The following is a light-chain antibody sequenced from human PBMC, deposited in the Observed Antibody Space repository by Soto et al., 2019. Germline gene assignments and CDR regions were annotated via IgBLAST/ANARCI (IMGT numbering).Light chain of an antibody. J-gene: IGLJ2*01. Sequence: QPVLTQPPSVSGAPGQGVSISCSGNSSNIGAGFDVHWYQHLPGRAPRVLITSNNDRPSGVPDRVSGSKSGTSASLAITGLQADDEADYYCQSYDKTLGPVFGGGTKLTVL. CDR2: SNN. CDR3: QSYDKTLGPV. CDR1: SSNIGAGFD. V-gene: IGLV1-40*01.